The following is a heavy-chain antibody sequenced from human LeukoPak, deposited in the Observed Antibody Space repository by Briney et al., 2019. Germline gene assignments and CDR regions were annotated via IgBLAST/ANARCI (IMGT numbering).Heavy chain of an antibody. V-gene: IGHV1-69*04. CDR2: IIHILGIA. CDR3: ARFNFEALGNFWSGRYFYYGMDV. CDR1: GGTFSSYA. J-gene: IGHJ6*02. Sequence: SVKVSCKACGGTFSSYAIRWVRQAPGQGLEWMGRIIHILGIANYAQKFQGRVTITADKSTSTAYMELSSLSCEDTAVYYCARFNFEALGNFWSGRYFYYGMDVWGQRTTVSVSS. D-gene: IGHD3-3*01.